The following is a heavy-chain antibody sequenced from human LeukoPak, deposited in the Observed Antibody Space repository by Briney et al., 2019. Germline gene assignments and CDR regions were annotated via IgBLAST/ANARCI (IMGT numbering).Heavy chain of an antibody. CDR1: GGSFSGYY. CDR2: INHSGST. V-gene: IGHV4-34*01. J-gene: IGHJ4*02. D-gene: IGHD3-22*01. Sequence: PSETLSLTCAVYGGSFSGYYWSWLSQPPGKGLEGIGEINHSGSTNYNPSLKSRVTISVDTSKNQFSLNLSSVTAADTAVYYCARGRASYYDRSGYIYWGQGILVTVSS. CDR3: ARGRASYYDRSGYIY.